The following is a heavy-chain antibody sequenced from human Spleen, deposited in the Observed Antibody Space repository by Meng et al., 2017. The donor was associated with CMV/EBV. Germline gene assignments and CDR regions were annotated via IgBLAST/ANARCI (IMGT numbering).Heavy chain of an antibody. Sequence: GGSLRLSCAASGFAFSTSWMHWVRQAPGKGLVWVSRVNGDGSNTTYADSVKGRFTISRDNAKSTLYLQMNSLRAEDTAVYYCTRPNEWELGEGAFDIWGQGTMVTVSS. CDR1: GFAFSTSW. CDR2: VNGDGSNT. D-gene: IGHD1-26*01. V-gene: IGHV3-74*01. CDR3: TRPNEWELGEGAFDI. J-gene: IGHJ3*02.